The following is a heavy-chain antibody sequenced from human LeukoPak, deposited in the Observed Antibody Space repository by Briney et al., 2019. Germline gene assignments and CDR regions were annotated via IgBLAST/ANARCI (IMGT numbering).Heavy chain of an antibody. CDR1: GGSISSGDYY. CDR2: IYYSGST. Sequence: PSQTLSLTCTVSGGSISSGDYYWSWIRQPPGTGLEWIGYIYYSGSTYYNPSLKSRVTISVDTSKNQFSLKLNSVTAADTAVYYCAREVPWVWNFDLWGRGALVTVSS. CDR3: AREVPWVWNFDL. V-gene: IGHV4-30-4*01. J-gene: IGHJ2*01. D-gene: IGHD1-26*01.